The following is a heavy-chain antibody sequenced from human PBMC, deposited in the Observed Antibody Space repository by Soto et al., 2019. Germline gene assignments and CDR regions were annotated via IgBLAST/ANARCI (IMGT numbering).Heavy chain of an antibody. V-gene: IGHV4-31*03. CDR3: ARGGGYDYPYYYYYGMDV. D-gene: IGHD5-12*01. Sequence: SETLSLTCTVSGGSISSGGYYWGWIRQHPGKGLEWIGYIYYSGSTYYNPSLKSRVTISVDTSKNQFSLKLSSVTAADTAVYYCARGGGYDYPYYYYYGMDVWGQGTTVTVSS. J-gene: IGHJ6*02. CDR2: IYYSGST. CDR1: GGSISSGGYY.